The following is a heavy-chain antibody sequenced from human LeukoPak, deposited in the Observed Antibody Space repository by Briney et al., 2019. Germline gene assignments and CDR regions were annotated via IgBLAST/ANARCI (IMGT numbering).Heavy chain of an antibody. CDR3: ARWMHDILGIRYDY. J-gene: IGHJ4*02. CDR1: GGSVSSGSYY. CDR2: IYYSGST. D-gene: IGHD3-9*01. V-gene: IGHV4-61*01. Sequence: SETLSLTCTVSGGSVSSGSYYWSWIRQPPGKGLEWIGYIYYSGSTNYNPSLKSRVTISVDTSKNQFSLKLRSVTAADTAVYYCARWMHDILGIRYDYWGQGTLVNVSS.